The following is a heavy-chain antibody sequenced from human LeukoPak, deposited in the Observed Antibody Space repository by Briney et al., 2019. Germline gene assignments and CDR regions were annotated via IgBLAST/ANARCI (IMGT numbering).Heavy chain of an antibody. CDR2: ISYDGSNK. CDR1: GFTFSSYA. CDR3: AKGLHSSGLGVPY. D-gene: IGHD3-22*01. V-gene: IGHV3-30*04. Sequence: GGSLRLSCAASGFTFSSYAMHWVRQAPGKGLEWVAVISYDGSNKYYADSVKGRFTISRDNSKNTLYLQMNSLRAEDTAVYYCAKGLHSSGLGVPYWGQGTLVTVSS. J-gene: IGHJ4*02.